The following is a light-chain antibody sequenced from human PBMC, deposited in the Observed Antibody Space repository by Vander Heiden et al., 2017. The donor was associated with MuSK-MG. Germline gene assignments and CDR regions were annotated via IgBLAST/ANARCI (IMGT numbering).Light chain of an antibody. V-gene: IGLV2-8*01. CDR1: SSDVGGYNY. J-gene: IGLJ3*02. Sequence: QSALTQPPSASGSPRPSVTISCPGTSSDVGGYNYVSWYQQHPGKAPKLIIYEVSERPAGVPDRFSGSKSGNTASLTVSGLQAEDEADYYCSSYAGSNNWVFGGGTELTVL. CDR3: SSYAGSNNWV. CDR2: EVS.